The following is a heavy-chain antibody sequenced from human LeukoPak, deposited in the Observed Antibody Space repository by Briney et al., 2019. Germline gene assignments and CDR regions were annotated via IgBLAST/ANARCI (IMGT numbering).Heavy chain of an antibody. J-gene: IGHJ4*02. CDR3: VRQYNSSWLQFFDY. D-gene: IGHD6-13*01. CDR1: GFTSSSYW. CDR2: IKQDGSAK. Sequence: GGSLRLSCAASGFTSSSYWMTWVRQAPGKGLEWVANIKQDGSAKYYVDSVKGRFTISRDNAKNSLYLQMNSLRAEDTAVYYCVRQYNSSWLQFFDYWGQGTLVTVSS. V-gene: IGHV3-7*04.